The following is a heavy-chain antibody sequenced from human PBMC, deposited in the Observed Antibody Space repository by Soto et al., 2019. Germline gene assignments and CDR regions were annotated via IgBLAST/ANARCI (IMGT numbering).Heavy chain of an antibody. CDR2: ISYDGSNK. Sequence: GGSLRLSCAASGFTFSSYGMHWVRQAPGKGLEWVAVISYDGSNKYYADSVKGRFTISRDNSKNTLYLQMNSLRAEDTAVYYCAKDQTVNGPYYYYYGMDVWGQGTTVTV. D-gene: IGHD3-10*01. CDR1: GFTFSSYG. V-gene: IGHV3-30*18. CDR3: AKDQTVNGPYYYYYGMDV. J-gene: IGHJ6*02.